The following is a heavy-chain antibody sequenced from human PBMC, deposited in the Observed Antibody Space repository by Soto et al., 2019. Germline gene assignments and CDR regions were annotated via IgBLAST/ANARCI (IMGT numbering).Heavy chain of an antibody. Sequence: EVHLEESGGGLVQPGGSLRLSCAASGFTFSSYWMSWVRQAPGRGLEWMANIKYDGSEKYYVDSVKGRLTISRDNAKNSLYLQMNSLRAEDTAVYYCASSPHKDSRPDYWGQGTLVTVSS. J-gene: IGHJ4*02. CDR3: ASSPHKDSRPDY. CDR2: IKYDGSEK. CDR1: GFTFSSYW. D-gene: IGHD3-22*01. V-gene: IGHV3-7*03.